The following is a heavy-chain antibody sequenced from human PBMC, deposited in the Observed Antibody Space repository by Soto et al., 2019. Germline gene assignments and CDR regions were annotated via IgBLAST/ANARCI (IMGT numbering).Heavy chain of an antibody. D-gene: IGHD5-12*01. CDR3: ARDGWGGWLRPLGMDV. V-gene: IGHV3-66*01. CDR2: IYSGGST. Sequence: GGSLRLSCAASGFTVSSNYMSWVRQAPGKGLEWVSVIYSGGSTYYADSVKGRFTISRDNSKNTLYLQMNSLRAEDTAVYYCARDGWGGWLRPLGMDVWGQGTTVTVSS. CDR1: GFTVSSNY. J-gene: IGHJ6*02.